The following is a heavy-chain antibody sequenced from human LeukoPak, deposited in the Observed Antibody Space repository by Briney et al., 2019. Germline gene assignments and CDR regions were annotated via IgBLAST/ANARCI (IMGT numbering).Heavy chain of an antibody. V-gene: IGHV3-72*01. CDR2: TRYKGASYTT. CDR1: GFTLIDHY. CDR3: VSLGYSRWEGYYFDC. D-gene: IGHD5-12*01. J-gene: IGHJ4*02. Sequence: GCLRLSSAVSGFTLIDHYIDWVRQAPAKELEWVGRTRYKGASYTTESAAPVKGRFTISRDDPKDPLYLKMTGRKPQATAMFYGVSLGYSRWEGYYFDCGGEGTLVTVS.